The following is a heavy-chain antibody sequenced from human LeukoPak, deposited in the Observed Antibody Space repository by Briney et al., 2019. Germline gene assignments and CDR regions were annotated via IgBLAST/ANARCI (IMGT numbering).Heavy chain of an antibody. CDR2: IYYSGST. D-gene: IGHD4/OR15-4a*01. CDR3: ARGSERGLSDYFDY. CDR1: GGSISSSSYY. J-gene: IGHJ4*02. V-gene: IGHV4-39*01. Sequence: SETLSLTCTVSGGSISSSSYYWGWIRQPPGKGLEWIGSIYYSGSTYYNPSLKSRVTISVDTSKNQFSLKLSSVTAADTAVYYCARGSERGLSDYFDYWGQGTLVTVSS.